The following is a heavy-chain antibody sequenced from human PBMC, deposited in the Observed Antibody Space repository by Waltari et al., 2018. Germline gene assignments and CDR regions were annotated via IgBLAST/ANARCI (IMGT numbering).Heavy chain of an antibody. D-gene: IGHD4-17*01. J-gene: IGHJ5*02. CDR3: ARGTTVTTRDGWFDP. Sequence: EVQLVESGGGLVQPGGSLRLSCAASGFTFSSYEMNWVRQAPGKGLEWVSYICSSGSTIYYADSVKGRFTISRDNAKNSLYLQMNSLRAEDTAVYYCARGTTVTTRDGWFDPWGQGTLVTVSS. CDR2: ICSSGSTI. CDR1: GFTFSSYE. V-gene: IGHV3-48*03.